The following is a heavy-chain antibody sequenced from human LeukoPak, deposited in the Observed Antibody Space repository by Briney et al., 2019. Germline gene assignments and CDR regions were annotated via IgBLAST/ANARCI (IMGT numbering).Heavy chain of an antibody. CDR1: GFTLSSYW. CDR2: IKEDGSEK. CDR3: ARVRGIAVAGTASIYFDY. Sequence: PGGSLRLSCAASGFTLSSYWMSWVRQAPGKGLEWVANIKEDGSEKYYVDSVKGRFTISRDNAKNSLYLQMNSLRAEDTAVYYCARVRGIAVAGTASIYFDYWGQGTLVTVSS. V-gene: IGHV3-7*01. J-gene: IGHJ4*02. D-gene: IGHD6-19*01.